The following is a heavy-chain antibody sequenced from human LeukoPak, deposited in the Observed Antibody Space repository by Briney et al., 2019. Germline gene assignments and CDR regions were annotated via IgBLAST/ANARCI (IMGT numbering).Heavy chain of an antibody. CDR1: GFSLSTSGV. D-gene: IGHD6-13*01. J-gene: IGHJ4*02. CDR2: INHSGST. Sequence: ESGPTLVKPTQTLTLTCTFSGFSLSTSGVCVSWIRQPPGKGLEWIGEINHSGSTNYNPSLKSRVTISVDASKNQFSLKLSSVTAADTAVYYCARRRLSSSPGAVLDYWGQGTLVTVSS. V-gene: IGHV4-39*07. CDR3: ARRRLSSSPGAVLDY.